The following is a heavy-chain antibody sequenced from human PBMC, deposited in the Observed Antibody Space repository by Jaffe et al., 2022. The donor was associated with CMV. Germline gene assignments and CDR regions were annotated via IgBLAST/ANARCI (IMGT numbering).Heavy chain of an antibody. V-gene: IGHV1-3*01. D-gene: IGHD6-6*01. J-gene: IGHJ3*02. CDR1: GYTFTSYA. CDR2: INAGNGNT. CDR3: ARDIEYSSSMAAFDI. Sequence: QVQLVQSGAEVKKPGASVKVSCKASGYTFTSYAMHWVRQAPGQRLEWMGWINAGNGNTKYSQKFQGRVTITRDTSASTAYMELSSLRSEDTAVYYCARDIEYSSSMAAFDIWGQGTMVTVSS.